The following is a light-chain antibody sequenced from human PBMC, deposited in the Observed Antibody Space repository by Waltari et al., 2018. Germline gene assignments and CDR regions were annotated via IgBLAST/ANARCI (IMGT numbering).Light chain of an antibody. CDR3: QQRSSWPYT. V-gene: IGKV3-11*01. Sequence: EIVLTQSPATLTMAQANTATPACRPSQTVRTFLAWYHQKPGQAPRLLIFDASSRATGISPKFRGSGSGTDFTLTVNNLEPEDFAVYYCQQRSSWPYTFGQGTRVDFK. CDR2: DAS. CDR1: QTVRTF. J-gene: IGKJ2*01.